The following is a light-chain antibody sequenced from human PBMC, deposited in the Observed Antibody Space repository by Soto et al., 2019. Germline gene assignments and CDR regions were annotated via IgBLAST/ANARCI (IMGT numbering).Light chain of an antibody. CDR2: SNN. J-gene: IGLJ1*01. CDR3: AAWDDSLKGFYV. Sequence: VLTQPPSASGTPGQRVTISCSGSSSNIGSNTVNWYQQLPGTAPKLLISSNNQRPSGVPDRFSGSKSGTSASLAISGLQSEDEADYYCAAWDDSLKGFYVFGTGTKVTVL. CDR1: SSNIGSNT. V-gene: IGLV1-44*01.